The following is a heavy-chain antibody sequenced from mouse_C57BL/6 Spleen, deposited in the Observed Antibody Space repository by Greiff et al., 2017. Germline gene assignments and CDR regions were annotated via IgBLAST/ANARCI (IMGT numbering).Heavy chain of an antibody. CDR1: GFNIKDYY. CDR2: IDPEDGET. D-gene: IGHD6-5*01. CDR3: ARSSYAPAWFAY. Sequence: EVMLVESGAELVKPGASVKLSCKASGFNIKDYYMHWVKQRTEQGLEWIGRIDPEDGETKYAPEFQGKATITADTSSNTAYLQLSSLTSEDTAVYYCARSSYAPAWFAYWGQGTLVTVSA. V-gene: IGHV14-2*01. J-gene: IGHJ3*01.